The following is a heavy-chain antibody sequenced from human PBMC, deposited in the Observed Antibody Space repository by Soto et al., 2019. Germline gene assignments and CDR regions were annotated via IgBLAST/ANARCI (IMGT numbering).Heavy chain of an antibody. V-gene: IGHV3-23*01. CDR2: ISGTDGASEGVP. Sequence: VQLLESGGDLVQPGGSLRLSCVASGFILNNYSMSWVRQAPGKGLEWVSTISGTDGASEGVPWYEDSVKGRVTISRDSSENPLFLHMDNLRAEDSALYYCVKRGRNWGAFNFWGQGTTVVVSS. CDR1: GFILNNYS. J-gene: IGHJ3*01. D-gene: IGHD7-27*01. CDR3: VKRGRNWGAFNF.